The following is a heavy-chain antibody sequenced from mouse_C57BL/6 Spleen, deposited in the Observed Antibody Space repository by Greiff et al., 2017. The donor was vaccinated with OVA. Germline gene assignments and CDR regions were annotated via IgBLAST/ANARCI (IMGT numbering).Heavy chain of an antibody. Sequence: VQLQQPGAELVMPGASVKLSCKASGYTFTSYRMHWVKQRPGQGLEWIGELDPSDSYTNYNQKFKGKSTLTVDKYSSTAYMQLSSLTSEDSAVYYCARFITTVVAETWYFDVWGTGTTVTVDS. D-gene: IGHD1-1*01. CDR1: GYTFTSYR. CDR3: ARFITTVVAETWYFDV. V-gene: IGHV1-69*01. J-gene: IGHJ1*03. CDR2: LDPSDSYT.